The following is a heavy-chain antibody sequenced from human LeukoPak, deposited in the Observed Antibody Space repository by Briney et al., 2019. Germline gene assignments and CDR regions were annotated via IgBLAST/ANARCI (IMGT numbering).Heavy chain of an antibody. D-gene: IGHD6-13*01. J-gene: IGHJ4*02. CDR1: GGSFSGYY. CDR2: INHSGST. Sequence: SETLSLTCAVYGGSFSGYYWSWIRQPPGKGLEWIGEINHSGSTNYNPSLKSRVTISVDTSKNQFSLKLSSVTAADTAVYYCARVSAAAGTAFDYWGQGTLVTVSS. CDR3: ARVSAAAGTAFDY. V-gene: IGHV4-34*01.